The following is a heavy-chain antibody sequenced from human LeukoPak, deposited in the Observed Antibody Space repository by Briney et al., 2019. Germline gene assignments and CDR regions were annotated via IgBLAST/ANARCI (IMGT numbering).Heavy chain of an antibody. CDR2: IKQEGSEK. CDR1: RFTFSSHW. V-gene: IGHV3-7*01. CDR3: ARLIGDRTIYDY. D-gene: IGHD2-8*01. J-gene: IGHJ4*02. Sequence: GGSLRLSCAASRFTFSSHWMSWVRQAPGNGPEWVASIKQEGSEKYYVDSVKGRFTVSRDNAKNSLYLQMNSLRAEDTAVYYCARLIGDRTIYDYWGQGTLVTVSS.